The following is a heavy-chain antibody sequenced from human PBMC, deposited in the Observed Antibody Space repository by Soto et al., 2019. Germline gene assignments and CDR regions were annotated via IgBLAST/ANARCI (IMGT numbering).Heavy chain of an antibody. J-gene: IGHJ6*02. V-gene: IGHV4-4*07. CDR3: ARGYFDWLSYYYYGMDV. CDR1: GGSISSYY. CDR2: IYTSGST. Sequence: SETLSLTCTVSGGSISSYYWSWIRQPAGKGLEWIGRIYTSGSTNYNPSLKSRVTMSVDTSKNQFSLKLSSVTAADTAVYYCARGYFDWLSYYYYGMDVWGQGTTVTVSS. D-gene: IGHD3-9*01.